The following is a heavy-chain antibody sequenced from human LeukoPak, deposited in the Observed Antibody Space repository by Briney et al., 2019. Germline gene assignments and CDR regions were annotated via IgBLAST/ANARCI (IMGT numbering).Heavy chain of an antibody. Sequence: ASVKVSCKASGYTFTSYYMHWVRQAPGQGLEWMGIINPSGGSTSYAQKFQGRVTMTRDMSTSTVYMELSSLRSEDTAVYYCAREGPNDGDYYYYYYMDVWGKGTTVTVSS. J-gene: IGHJ6*03. CDR2: INPSGGST. CDR1: GYTFTSYY. D-gene: IGHD3-10*01. V-gene: IGHV1-46*01. CDR3: AREGPNDGDYYYYYYMDV.